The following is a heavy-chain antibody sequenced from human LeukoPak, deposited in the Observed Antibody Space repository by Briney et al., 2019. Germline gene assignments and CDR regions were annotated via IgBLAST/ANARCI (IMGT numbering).Heavy chain of an antibody. CDR2: IYYSGST. CDR3: ARAVGGDGSGSL. Sequence: PSETLSLTCTVSGGSISSYYWSWIRQPPGKGLEWIGYIYYSGSTSYNPSLKSRVTISVDTSKNQFSLKLSSVTAADTAVYYCARAVGGDGSGSLWGPGTLVTVSS. D-gene: IGHD3-10*01. V-gene: IGHV4-59*01. J-gene: IGHJ4*02. CDR1: GGSISSYY.